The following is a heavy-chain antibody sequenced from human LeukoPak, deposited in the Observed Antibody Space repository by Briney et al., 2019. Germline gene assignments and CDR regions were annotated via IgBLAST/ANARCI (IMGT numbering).Heavy chain of an antibody. CDR1: GYTFTSYY. V-gene: IGHV1-46*01. CDR2: INPSGGST. Sequence: ASVKVSCRASGYTFTSYYMHWVRQAPGQGLEWMGIINPSGGSTSYAQKFQGRVTMTRDTSTNTVYMELSSLRSEDTAVYFCARATLSDYYFNYWGQGTLVTVSS. CDR3: ARATLSDYYFNY. J-gene: IGHJ4*02.